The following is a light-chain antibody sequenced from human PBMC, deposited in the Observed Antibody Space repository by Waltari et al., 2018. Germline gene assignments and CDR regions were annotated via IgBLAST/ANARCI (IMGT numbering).Light chain of an antibody. V-gene: IGLV3-1*01. J-gene: IGLJ2*01. CDR3: QAWDRTTVV. CDR2: QDD. CDR1: ELGNKV. Sequence: SYELSQPPSESVSPGQTAVISCSGEELGNKVVWWYQQNRGQSPVLVLYQDDKRPSGIRERFSGSNAGSRATLIIVGTQPMDEADYYCQAWDRTTVVFGGGTKLTV.